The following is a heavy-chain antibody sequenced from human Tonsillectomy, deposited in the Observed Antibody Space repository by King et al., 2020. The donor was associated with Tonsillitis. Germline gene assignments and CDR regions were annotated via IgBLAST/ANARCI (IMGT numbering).Heavy chain of an antibody. D-gene: IGHD3-22*01. CDR2: ISWNSGSI. CDR1: GFTFDDYA. V-gene: IGHV3-9*01. Sequence: VQLVESGGGLVQPGRSLRLSCAASGFTFDDYAMHWVRQAPGKGLEWVSGISWNSGSIGYADSVKGRFTISRDNSKNTLYLQMNSLRAEDTAVYYCAKEPYYYDSSGYYYRRNAFDIWGQGTMVTVSS. J-gene: IGHJ3*02. CDR3: AKEPYYYDSSGYYYRRNAFDI.